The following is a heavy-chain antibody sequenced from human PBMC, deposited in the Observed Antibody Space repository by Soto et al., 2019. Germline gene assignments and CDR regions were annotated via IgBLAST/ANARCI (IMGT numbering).Heavy chain of an antibody. CDR2: IYYSGST. J-gene: IGHJ5*02. Sequence: SETLSLTCTVSGGSISSYYWSWIRQPPGKGLEWIGYIYYSGSTNYNPSLKSRVTISVDTSKNQFSLKLSSVTAADTAVYYCARAKGGGWYFDWFDPWGQGTLVTVSS. V-gene: IGHV4-59*01. CDR3: ARAKGGGWYFDWFDP. D-gene: IGHD6-19*01. CDR1: GGSISSYY.